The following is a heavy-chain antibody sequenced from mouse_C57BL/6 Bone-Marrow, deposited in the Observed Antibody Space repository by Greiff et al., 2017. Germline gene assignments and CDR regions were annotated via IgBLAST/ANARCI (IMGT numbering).Heavy chain of an antibody. CDR3: ASRGIYGSSTRYFDV. D-gene: IGHD1-1*01. CDR2: IDPSDSYT. J-gene: IGHJ1*03. Sequence: QVQLQQPGAELVMPGASVKLSCKASGYTFTSYWMHWVKQRPGQGLEWIGEIDPSDSYTNYNQKFKGKSTLTADKSSSTAYMQLSSLTSEDSAVYYCASRGIYGSSTRYFDVWGTGTTVTVSS. CDR1: GYTFTSYW. V-gene: IGHV1-69*01.